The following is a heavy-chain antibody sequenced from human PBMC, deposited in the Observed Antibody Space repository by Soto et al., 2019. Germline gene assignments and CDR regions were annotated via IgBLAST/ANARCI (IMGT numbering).Heavy chain of an antibody. CDR3: ARDLGGCSAGSCRYNWLDS. CDR1: GDTFSNYA. CDR2: IIPIYGTA. D-gene: IGHD2-15*01. J-gene: IGHJ5*01. V-gene: IGHV1-69*06. Sequence: SVKVSCKASGDTFSNYAISWVRQAPGQGLEWMGGIIPIYGTANYAQKFQDRVTITADTSTSTADMELSSLRSEDTAVYFCARDLGGCSAGSCRYNWLDSWGQGTLVTVS.